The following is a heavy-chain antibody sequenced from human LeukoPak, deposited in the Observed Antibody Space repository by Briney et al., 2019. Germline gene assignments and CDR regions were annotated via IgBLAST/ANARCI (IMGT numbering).Heavy chain of an antibody. D-gene: IGHD6-19*01. V-gene: IGHV3-74*01. J-gene: IGHJ3*02. CDR1: GFTFSSYW. Sequence: GGSLRLSCAASGFTFSSYWMHWVRQAPRKGLVWVSRINSDGSSTSYADSVKGRFTISRDNAKNTLYLQMNSLRAEDTAVYYCARDLGRIAVALDAFDIWGQGTMVTVSS. CDR3: ARDLGRIAVALDAFDI. CDR2: INSDGSST.